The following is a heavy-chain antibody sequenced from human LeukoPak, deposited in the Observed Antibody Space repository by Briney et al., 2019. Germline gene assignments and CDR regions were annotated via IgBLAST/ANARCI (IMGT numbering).Heavy chain of an antibody. Sequence: ASVKVSCKASGYIFTGYYMHWVRQAPGQGLEWTGIINPSGGSTSYAQKFQGRVTMTRDTSTSTVYMELSSLRSEDTAVYYCAREGPYSDSSRSRFDYWGQGTLVTVSS. V-gene: IGHV1-46*01. CDR3: AREGPYSDSSRSRFDY. CDR2: INPSGGST. J-gene: IGHJ4*02. D-gene: IGHD6-6*01. CDR1: GYIFTGYY.